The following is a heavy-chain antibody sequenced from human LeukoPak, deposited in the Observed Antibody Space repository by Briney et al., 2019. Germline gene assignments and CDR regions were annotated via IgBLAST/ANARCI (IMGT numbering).Heavy chain of an antibody. J-gene: IGHJ5*02. D-gene: IGHD3-10*01. CDR2: IRYDGSNK. V-gene: IGHV3-30*02. Sequence: GGSLRLSCAASGFIFSSYGMHWVRQAPGKGLEWVAFIRYDGSNKYYADSVKGRFTISRDNSKNTLYLQMNSLRAEDTAVYYCAKKQYGSGSYYGWFDPWGQGTLVTVSS. CDR1: GFIFSSYG. CDR3: AKKQYGSGSYYGWFDP.